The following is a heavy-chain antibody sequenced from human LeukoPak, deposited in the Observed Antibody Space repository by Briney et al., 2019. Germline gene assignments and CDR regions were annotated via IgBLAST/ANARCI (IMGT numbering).Heavy chain of an antibody. CDR2: IYLGDSET. V-gene: IGHV5-51*01. Sequence: GESLKISCKGSGCGFTSFWIAWVRQMPGKGLEWMGIIYLGDSETRYSPSFQGQVTISADKSISTAYLRWTSLKASDTAIYYCARPHGSGRTDGCDIWGQGTMVTVSS. CDR3: ARPHGSGRTDGCDI. CDR1: GCGFTSFW. J-gene: IGHJ3*02. D-gene: IGHD6-19*01.